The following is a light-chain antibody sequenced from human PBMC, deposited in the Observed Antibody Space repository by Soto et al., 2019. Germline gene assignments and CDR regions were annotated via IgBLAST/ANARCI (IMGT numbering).Light chain of an antibody. J-gene: IGLJ1*01. CDR1: SSDVGGYNY. V-gene: IGLV2-14*01. CDR2: DVS. Sequence: QSALTQPASVSGSPGQSITISCTGTSSDVGGYNYVSWYQQHPGKAPKLMIYDVSNRPSGVSNLFSGSKSGNTASLSISGLQAEDEADYYCSSYTSISTGVFGNGTRVTVL. CDR3: SSYTSISTGV.